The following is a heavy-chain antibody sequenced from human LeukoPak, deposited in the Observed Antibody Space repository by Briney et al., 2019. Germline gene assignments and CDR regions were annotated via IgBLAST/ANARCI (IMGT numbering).Heavy chain of an antibody. V-gene: IGHV1-2*02. J-gene: IGHJ4*02. D-gene: IGHD6-19*01. CDR3: ARVQWLIKEIDY. Sequence: ASVKVSCKASGYTFTVYYMHWVRQAPGQGLEWMGWINPNSGGTNYAQKFQGRVTMTRDTSISTAYMELSRLRSDDTAVYYCARVQWLIKEIDYWGQGTLVAVSS. CDR1: GYTFTVYY. CDR2: INPNSGGT.